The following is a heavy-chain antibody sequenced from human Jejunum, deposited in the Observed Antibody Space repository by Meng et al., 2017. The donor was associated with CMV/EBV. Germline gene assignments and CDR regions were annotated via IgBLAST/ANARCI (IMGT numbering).Heavy chain of an antibody. J-gene: IGHJ4*02. Sequence: GASVTTYYWSSIRPPPGKGLEWIGSISYTGNTNYNPSLESRVTMSVDTSKNQLSLKLSSVTAADTAVYYCARDGLNGLWLVPGYWGPGTLVTVSS. CDR2: ISYTGNT. D-gene: IGHD6-19*01. V-gene: IGHV4-59*02. CDR1: GASVTTYY. CDR3: ARDGLNGLWLVPGY.